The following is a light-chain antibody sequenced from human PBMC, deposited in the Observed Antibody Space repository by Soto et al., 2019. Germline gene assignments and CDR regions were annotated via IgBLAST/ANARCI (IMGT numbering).Light chain of an antibody. V-gene: IGKV3-20*01. Sequence: EIVLTQSPGTLSLSPGERATLSCRASQSVSSSYLAWYQQKPGQAPRLLIYGASSRATGIPDRFSGSGSGTDLTLAISRLGHEDLAVYYCRQYGSSPLTFGGGTKVEIK. CDR1: QSVSSSY. J-gene: IGKJ4*01. CDR3: RQYGSSPLT. CDR2: GAS.